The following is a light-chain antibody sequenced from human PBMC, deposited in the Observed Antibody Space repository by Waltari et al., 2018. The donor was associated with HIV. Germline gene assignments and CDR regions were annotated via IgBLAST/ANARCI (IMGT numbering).Light chain of an antibody. CDR2: SHN. Sequence: HSVLTQPHSASALPDQGVTISCSGRSSNIESNTVNWYQQLPGKAPKPLIYSHNQRPPGIPDRFYGSKSGTSASLAISGLQSEDEADYYCAAWDDSLNEVLFGGGTKLTVL. J-gene: IGLJ2*01. CDR1: SSNIESNT. V-gene: IGLV1-44*01. CDR3: AAWDDSLNEVL.